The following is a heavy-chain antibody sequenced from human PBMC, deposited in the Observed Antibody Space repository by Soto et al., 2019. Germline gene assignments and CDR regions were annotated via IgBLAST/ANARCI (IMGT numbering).Heavy chain of an antibody. CDR3: AKDRDRVLWCGEPKTFAP. CDR1: GFTFSSYG. D-gene: IGHD3-10*01. CDR2: ISYDGSNK. J-gene: IGHJ5*02. Sequence: PGGSLRLSCAASGFTFSSYGMHWVRQAPGKGLEWVAVISYDGSNKYYADSVKGRFTISRDNSKNTLYLQMNSLRAEDTAVYYCAKDRDRVLWCGEPKTFAPWGQGTLVPVSA. V-gene: IGHV3-30*18.